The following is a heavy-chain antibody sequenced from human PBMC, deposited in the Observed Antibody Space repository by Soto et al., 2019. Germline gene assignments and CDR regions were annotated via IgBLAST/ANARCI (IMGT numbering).Heavy chain of an antibody. CDR3: ARLQYTVVTPIDM. D-gene: IGHD2-21*02. CDR2: IHNSGNT. J-gene: IGHJ3*02. V-gene: IGHV4-59*01. Sequence: QVQLQESGPGLVKPSETLSLTCTVPSGSIRTSYWTWIRQFPGKRLEWIAHIHNSGNTTSNPSLKSRVTISMDTSKNQISLRLTSVTAAYTAMYYCARLQYTVVTPIDMWGQGTMVTVSS. CDR1: SGSIRTSY.